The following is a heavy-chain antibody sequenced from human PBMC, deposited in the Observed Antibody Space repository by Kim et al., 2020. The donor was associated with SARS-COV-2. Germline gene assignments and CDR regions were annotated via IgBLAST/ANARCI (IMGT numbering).Heavy chain of an antibody. CDR2: INSDGSST. V-gene: IGHV3-74*01. CDR1: GFTFSSYW. Sequence: GGSLRLSCAASGFTFSSYWMHWVRQAPGKGLVWVSRINSDGSSTSYADSVKGRFTISRDNAKNTLYLQMNSLRAEDTAVYYCARVGRLAVAGTKTNWFDPWGQGTLVTVSS. D-gene: IGHD6-19*01. CDR3: ARVGRLAVAGTKTNWFDP. J-gene: IGHJ5*02.